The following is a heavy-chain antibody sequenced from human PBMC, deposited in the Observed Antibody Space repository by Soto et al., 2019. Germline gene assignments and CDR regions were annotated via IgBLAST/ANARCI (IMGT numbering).Heavy chain of an antibody. D-gene: IGHD4-17*01. CDR2: IYYRGNT. V-gene: IGHV4-39*01. J-gene: IGHJ4*02. CDR1: AGSISSTNYY. CDR3: LSLRSTVVSFDY. Sequence: SETLSLTCTVSAGSISSTNYYWGWIRQPPGKGLEWIGNIYYRGNTYYNPSLNSRVTISVDTSKNQFSLKLSSVTAADTAVYYFLSLRSTVVSFDYWGQGTLVTVS.